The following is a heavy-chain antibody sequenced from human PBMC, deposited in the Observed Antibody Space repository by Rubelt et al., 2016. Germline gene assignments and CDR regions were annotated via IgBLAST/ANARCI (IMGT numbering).Heavy chain of an antibody. CDR3: ARDGKREGSGGSCYPSSYCYYMDV. D-gene: IGHD2-15*01. CDR2: ISSNGGST. J-gene: IGHJ6*03. V-gene: IGHV3-64*01. Sequence: GLEYVSAISSNGGSTYYANSVKGRFTISRDNSKNTLYLQMGSLRAEDMAVYYCARDGKREGSGGSCYPSSYCYYMDVWGKGTTVTVSS.